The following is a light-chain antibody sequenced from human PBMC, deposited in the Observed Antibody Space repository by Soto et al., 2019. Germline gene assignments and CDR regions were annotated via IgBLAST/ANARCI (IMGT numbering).Light chain of an antibody. CDR2: DAS. CDR1: QSVSSY. Sequence: EIVLTQSPATLSLSPGERATLSFRASQSVSSYLAWYQQKPGQAPRLLIYDASNRATGIPARFSGSGSGTDFTLTISSLDPEDFAVYYCQQRSNWPPTFGQGTKVDIK. CDR3: QQRSNWPPT. V-gene: IGKV3-11*01. J-gene: IGKJ1*01.